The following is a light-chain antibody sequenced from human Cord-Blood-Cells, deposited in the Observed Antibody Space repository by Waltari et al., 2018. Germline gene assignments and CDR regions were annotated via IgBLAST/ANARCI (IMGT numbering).Light chain of an antibody. CDR1: SGSIASNY. CDR3: QSYDSSNQV. Sequence: NFMLTQPHSVSESPGKTVTISCTRSSGSIASNYVQWYQQHPGSSPTTVIYEDNQRPSGVPVRFSGSIDSSSNSASLTSSGLKTEDEADYYCQSYDSSNQVFGGGTKLTVL. J-gene: IGLJ3*02. V-gene: IGLV6-57*01. CDR2: EDN.